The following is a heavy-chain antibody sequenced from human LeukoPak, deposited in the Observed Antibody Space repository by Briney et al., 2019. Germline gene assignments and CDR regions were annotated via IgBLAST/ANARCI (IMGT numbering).Heavy chain of an antibody. CDR3: ARDRIAAAGTAYYYYYGMDV. CDR1: GGSFSGYY. CDR2: INHSGST. D-gene: IGHD6-13*01. V-gene: IGHV4-34*01. J-gene: IGHJ6*02. Sequence: SETLSLTCAVYGGSFSGYYWSWIRQPPGKGLEWIGEINHSGSTNYNPSLKSRVTISVDTSKNQFSLKLSSVTAADTAVYYCARDRIAAAGTAYYYYYGMDVWGQGATVTVSS.